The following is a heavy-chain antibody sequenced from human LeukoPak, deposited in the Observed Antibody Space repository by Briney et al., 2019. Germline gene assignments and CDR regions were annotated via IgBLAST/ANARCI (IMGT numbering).Heavy chain of an antibody. CDR1: GFTFSSYA. J-gene: IGHJ4*02. CDR3: AKDILYSSSTDRWACDY. D-gene: IGHD6-6*01. CDR2: IGGTGHFT. V-gene: IGHV3-23*01. Sequence: GGSLRLSCAASGFTFSSYAMSWVRQAPGKGLEWVSGIGGTGHFTYYADSVRGRFTVSRDNSKNTLNLQMNTLKAEDTAVYYCAKDILYSSSTDRWACDYWGQGTLVTVSS.